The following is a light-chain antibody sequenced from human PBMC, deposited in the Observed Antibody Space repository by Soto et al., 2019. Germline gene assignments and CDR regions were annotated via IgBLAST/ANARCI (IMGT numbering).Light chain of an antibody. CDR3: SSYAGSNNFV. CDR2: EVT. Sequence: QSVLTRPPSASGSPGQSVTISCTGTSSDVGGYSYVSWYQQHPGKAPKLMIYEVTKRPSGVPDRFSASKSGSTASLTVSGLQAEDEADYYCSSYAGSNNFVFGTGTKVTVL. V-gene: IGLV2-8*01. J-gene: IGLJ1*01. CDR1: SSDVGGYSY.